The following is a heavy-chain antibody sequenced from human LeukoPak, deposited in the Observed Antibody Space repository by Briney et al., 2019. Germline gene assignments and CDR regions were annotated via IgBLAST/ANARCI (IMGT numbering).Heavy chain of an antibody. J-gene: IGHJ5*02. CDR1: GGSFSSYY. CDR3: ARRVLGYDSSGYSIWFDP. D-gene: IGHD3-22*01. CDR2: IYYSGST. V-gene: IGHV4-39*01. Sequence: SETLSLTCAVYGGSFSSYYWGWIRQPPGKGLEWIGSIYYSGSTYYNPSLKSRVTISVDTSKNQFSLKLSSVTAADTAVYYCARRVLGYDSSGYSIWFDPWGQGTLVTVSS.